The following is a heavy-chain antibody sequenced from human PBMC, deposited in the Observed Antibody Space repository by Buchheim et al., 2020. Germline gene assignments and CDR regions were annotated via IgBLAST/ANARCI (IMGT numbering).Heavy chain of an antibody. CDR3: ARDLGSGSYFRKRHYGMDV. CDR1: GYTFTGYY. V-gene: IGHV1-2*04. Sequence: QVQLVQSGAEVKKPGASVKVSCKASGYTFTGYYMHWVRPAPGQGLEWTGWINPNSGGTNYAQKIQGWVTMTRDTSIRTAYMELSRLISDDTAVYYCARDLGSGSYFRKRHYGMDVWGQGTT. CDR2: INPNSGGT. D-gene: IGHD3-10*02. J-gene: IGHJ6*02.